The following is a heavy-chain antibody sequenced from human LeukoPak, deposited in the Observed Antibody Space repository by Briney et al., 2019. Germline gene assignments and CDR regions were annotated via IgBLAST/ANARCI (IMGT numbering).Heavy chain of an antibody. D-gene: IGHD1-26*01. V-gene: IGHV4-59*01. J-gene: IGHJ2*01. CDR1: GGSISSYY. CDR2: IYYSGST. Sequence: SETLPLTCTVSGGSISSYYWSWIRQPPGKGLEWIGYIYYSGSTNYNPSLKSRVTISVDTSKNQFSLKLSSVTAADTAVYYCARVDSGSYHWYFDLWGRGTLVTVSS. CDR3: ARVDSGSYHWYFDL.